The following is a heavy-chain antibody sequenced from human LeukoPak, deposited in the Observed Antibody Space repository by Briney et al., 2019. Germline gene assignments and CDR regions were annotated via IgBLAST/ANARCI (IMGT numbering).Heavy chain of an antibody. V-gene: IGHV4-59*01. Sequence: SETLSLTCTVSGGSISSYYWSWIRQPPGKGLEWIGYIYYSGSTNYNPSLKSRVTISVDTSKNQFSLKLSSVTAADTAVYYCARDSGYYDSSGPIPGGPFDYWGQGTLVTVSS. CDR3: ARDSGYYDSSGPIPGGPFDY. J-gene: IGHJ4*02. CDR2: IYYSGST. D-gene: IGHD3-22*01. CDR1: GGSISSYY.